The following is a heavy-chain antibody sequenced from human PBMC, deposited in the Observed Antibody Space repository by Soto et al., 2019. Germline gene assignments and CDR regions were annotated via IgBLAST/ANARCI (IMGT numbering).Heavy chain of an antibody. D-gene: IGHD3-16*01. J-gene: IGHJ4*02. Sequence: GGSLRLSCAASGFTFSSYTMAWVRQAAGQGLEWVSSISRGGDYIYYADPVKGRFTISRDNSRDTLYLQMHSLRAEDTATYYCAKRSLDLGPRHFDYWGQGSPVTVSS. CDR3: AKRSLDLGPRHFDY. CDR2: ISRGGDYI. CDR1: GFTFSSYT. V-gene: IGHV3-23*01.